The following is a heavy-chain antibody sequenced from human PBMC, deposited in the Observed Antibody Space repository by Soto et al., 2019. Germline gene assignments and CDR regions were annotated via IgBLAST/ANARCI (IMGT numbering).Heavy chain of an antibody. D-gene: IGHD3-22*01. CDR1: GFAFGSLA. V-gene: IGHV3-30-3*01. CDR3: AREKGLRLDY. J-gene: IGHJ4*02. CDR2: TSYDGSNI. Sequence: PGGSLRLSCAASGFAFGSLAMHWVRQAPGKGLEWVAMTSYDGSNIYYGDSMRGRFTISRDNPKNTLFLQMSDLRVEDSAVYYCAREKGLRLDYWGRGTLVTVSS.